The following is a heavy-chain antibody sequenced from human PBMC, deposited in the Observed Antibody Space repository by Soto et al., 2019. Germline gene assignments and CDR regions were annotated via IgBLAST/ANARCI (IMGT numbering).Heavy chain of an antibody. D-gene: IGHD2-15*01. Sequence: SETLSLTCTVSGGSISSYYWSWIRQPPGKGLEWIGYIYYSGSTNYNPSLKSRVTISVDTSKNQFSLKLSSVTAADTAVYYCAGSGGSRRNWFDPWGQGTLVTVSS. CDR2: IYYSGST. CDR1: GGSISSYY. CDR3: AGSGGSRRNWFDP. J-gene: IGHJ5*02. V-gene: IGHV4-59*08.